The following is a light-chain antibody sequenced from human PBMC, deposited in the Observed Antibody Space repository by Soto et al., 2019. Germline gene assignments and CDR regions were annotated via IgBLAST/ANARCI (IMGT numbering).Light chain of an antibody. J-gene: IGLJ2*01. V-gene: IGLV2-14*01. CDR2: EVS. CDR1: SSDVGGYNY. Sequence: QSALTQPASVSGSPGQSITISCTGTSSDVGGYNYVSWYQQHPGKAPKLMIYEVSNRPSGVSNRFSGSKSGNTASLTISGLQAEDEAEDYCSSYTSSSTPVVVGGGTKRTVL. CDR3: SSYTSSSTPVV.